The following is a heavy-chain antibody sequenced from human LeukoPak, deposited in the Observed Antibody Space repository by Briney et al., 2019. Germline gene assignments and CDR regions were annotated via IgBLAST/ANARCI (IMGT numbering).Heavy chain of an antibody. J-gene: IGHJ6*02. V-gene: IGHV4-59*08. CDR3: ARLPMLRGPWGGYYYYGMDV. D-gene: IGHD3-10*01. Sequence: SETLSLTCTVSGGSISSYYWSWIRQPPGKGLEWIGYIYYSGSTNYNPSLKSRVTISVDTSKNQFSLKLSSVTAADTAVYYCARLPMLRGPWGGYYYYGMDVWGQGTTVTLSS. CDR2: IYYSGST. CDR1: GGSISSYY.